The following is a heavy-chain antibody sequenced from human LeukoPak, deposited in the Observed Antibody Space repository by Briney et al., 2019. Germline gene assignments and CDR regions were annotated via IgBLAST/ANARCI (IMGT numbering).Heavy chain of an antibody. Sequence: GGTLRLSCAASGFTFSSYSMNWVRQAPGKGLEWVSSISSSSSYIYYADSVKGRFTISRDNAKNSLYLQMNSLRAADTAVYYCARDQDAAMVRGALLYFHYYYGMDVWGQGTTVTVSS. D-gene: IGHD3-10*01. CDR1: GFTFSSYS. V-gene: IGHV3-21*01. J-gene: IGHJ6*02. CDR2: ISSSSSYI. CDR3: ARDQDAAMVRGALLYFHYYYGMDV.